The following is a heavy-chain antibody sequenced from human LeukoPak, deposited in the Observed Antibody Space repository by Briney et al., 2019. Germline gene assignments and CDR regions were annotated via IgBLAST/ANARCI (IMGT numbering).Heavy chain of an antibody. D-gene: IGHD6-19*01. J-gene: IGHJ4*02. CDR3: ARGYSSGRSAVDY. V-gene: IGHV3-23*01. CDR2: INYNSDST. CDR1: GFTFSSYA. Sequence: PGGSLRLSCAASGFTFSSYAMNWVRQAAGKGLEWASTINYNSDSTYYADSVKGRFTISRDNSRNTLYLQLNSLRAEDTAVYYCARGYSSGRSAVDYWGQGTLVTVSS.